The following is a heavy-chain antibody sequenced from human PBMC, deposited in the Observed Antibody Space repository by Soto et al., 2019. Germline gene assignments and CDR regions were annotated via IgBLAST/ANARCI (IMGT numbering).Heavy chain of an antibody. J-gene: IGHJ6*02. CDR2: IYSGGST. CDR1: GGSISSGGYS. Sequence: QVQLQESGPGLVKPSQTLSLTCTVSGGSISSGGYSWSWIGNHPGKGRGGIGYIYSGGSTYTNPSLKSRVTIXVXTXXNQFSLKLSSVTAADTAVYYCARHNYDSSGTAVDVWGQGTTVTVSS. CDR3: ARHNYDSSGTAVDV. D-gene: IGHD3-22*01. V-gene: IGHV4-31*03.